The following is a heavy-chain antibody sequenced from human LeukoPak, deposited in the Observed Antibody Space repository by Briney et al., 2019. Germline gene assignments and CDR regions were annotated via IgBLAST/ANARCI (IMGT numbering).Heavy chain of an antibody. D-gene: IGHD6-13*01. CDR3: ARASSSWSIGDWFDP. CDR1: GYTFTSYD. CDR2: MSPNSGNT. V-gene: IGHV1-8*03. Sequence: ASVKVSCKDSGYTFTSYDINWVRQATGQGLEWMGWMSPNSGNTGYAQKFQGRVTITRNTSINTAYMELSSLRSEDTAVYYCARASSSWSIGDWFDPWGQGTLVTVSS. J-gene: IGHJ5*02.